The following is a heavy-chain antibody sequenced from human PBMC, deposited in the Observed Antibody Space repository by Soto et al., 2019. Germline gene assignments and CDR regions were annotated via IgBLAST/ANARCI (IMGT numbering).Heavy chain of an antibody. CDR1: GFTLTTSG. D-gene: IGHD1-26*01. CDR2: IWADGTTK. J-gene: IGHJ4*02. V-gene: IGHV3-33*01. CDR3: ARDQGGSPFDY. Sequence: QVHLVESGGGVVQPGRSLRLSCVASGFTLTTSGMHWVRQAPGKGLEWVAVIWADGTTKDYADSVKGRFTISRDSSTNTLYLQMNSLRDEDTAVYYCARDQGGSPFDYWGLGTLVTVSS.